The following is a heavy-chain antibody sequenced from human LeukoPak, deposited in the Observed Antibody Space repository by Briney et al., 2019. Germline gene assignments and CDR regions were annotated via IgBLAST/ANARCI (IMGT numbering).Heavy chain of an antibody. D-gene: IGHD5-18*01. CDR1: GFTVSSNY. CDR3: AQPSAMGGHDAFDI. J-gene: IGHJ3*02. CDR2: IYSGGST. V-gene: IGHV3-66*01. Sequence: GGSLRLSCATSGFTVSSNYMSWVRQAPGKGLEWVSVIYSGGSTYYADSVKGRFTISRDNSKNTLYLQMNSLRAEDTAVYYCAQPSAMGGHDAFDIWGQGTMVTVSS.